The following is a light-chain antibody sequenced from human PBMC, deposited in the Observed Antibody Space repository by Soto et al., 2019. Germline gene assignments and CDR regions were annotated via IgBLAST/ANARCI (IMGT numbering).Light chain of an antibody. CDR2: DVT. CDR3: FLYAGREKIVV. CDR1: RMDVGGYDY. V-gene: IGLV2-11*01. Sequence: QSVLTQPRSVSASPGQTVTISCTGTRMDVGGYDYVSWYQQHPGKAPKIMIYDVTKRPSGVPDRFSGSKSGYTASLTISGLQAGDEADYYCFLYAGREKIVVVGGGTKLTVL. J-gene: IGLJ2*01.